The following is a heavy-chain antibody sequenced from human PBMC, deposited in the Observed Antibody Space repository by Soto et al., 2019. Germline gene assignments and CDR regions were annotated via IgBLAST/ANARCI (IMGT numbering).Heavy chain of an antibody. CDR1: GFTFRSYV. CDR2: TSYDGSNN. D-gene: IGHD3-10*01. V-gene: IGHV3-33*05. J-gene: IGHJ4*02. CDR3: ARWGTTGRLDV. Sequence: QVQLVESGGGVVQPGTSLRLSCVGSGFTFRSYVIHWVRQAPGKGLAWVALTSYDGSNNFYGDSVKGRFTISRHNSRNTVELQRDSLTVGEAALYYCARWGTTGRLDVWGQGTLVSVSS.